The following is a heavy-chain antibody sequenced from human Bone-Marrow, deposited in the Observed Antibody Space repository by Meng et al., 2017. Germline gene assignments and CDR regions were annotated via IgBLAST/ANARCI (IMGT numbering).Heavy chain of an antibody. D-gene: IGHD3-3*01. CDR1: GGTFSSYA. CDR3: ARDRGTIFGVVIIDGDYYYGMDV. V-gene: IGHV1-69*13. CDR2: IIPIFGTA. Sequence: SVKVSCKASGGTFSSYAISWVRQAPGQGLEWMGGIIPIFGTANYAQKFQGRVTITADESTSTAYMELSSLRSEDTAVYYCARDRGTIFGVVIIDGDYYYGMDVWGQGTTVTVS. J-gene: IGHJ6*02.